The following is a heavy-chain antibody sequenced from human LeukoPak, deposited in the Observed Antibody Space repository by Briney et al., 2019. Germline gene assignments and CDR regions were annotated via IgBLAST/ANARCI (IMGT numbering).Heavy chain of an antibody. CDR1: GYTLTELS. CDR3: ARELPAGHDFWSGHYYYGMDV. CDR2: FDPEDGET. J-gene: IGHJ6*02. Sequence: ASVKVSCKVSGYTLTELSMHWVRQAPGKGLEWMGGFDPEDGETIYAQKFQGRVTMTEDTSTDTAYMELSSLRSEDTAVYYCARELPAGHDFWSGHYYYGMDVWGQGTTVTVSS. V-gene: IGHV1-24*01. D-gene: IGHD3-3*01.